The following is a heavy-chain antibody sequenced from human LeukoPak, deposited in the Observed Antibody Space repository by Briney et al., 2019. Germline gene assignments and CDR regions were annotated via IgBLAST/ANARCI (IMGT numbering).Heavy chain of an antibody. CDR1: GVSISYATYQ. CDR3: ARVRYYDYVWGSYRTTAAQFDY. J-gene: IGHJ4*02. Sequence: SETLSLTCTVSGVSISYATYQWTWIRQSAGKGLEWIGLISKSGTTNYNPSLKSRVTISVDTSKNQFSLKLSSVTAADTAVYYCARVRYYDYVWGSYRTTAAQFDYWGQGTLVTVSS. CDR2: ISKSGTT. D-gene: IGHD3-16*02. V-gene: IGHV4-61*02.